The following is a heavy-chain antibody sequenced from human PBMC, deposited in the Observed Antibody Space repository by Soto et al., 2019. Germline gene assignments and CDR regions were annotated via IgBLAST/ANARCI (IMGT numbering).Heavy chain of an antibody. CDR3: AGGYGSYYYGLDV. Sequence: GGSLRLSCAPSGFTFSDYDMHWVRQAPGKGLEWVAVISYDGSNKYYTDSVKGQFTISRDNSKNTLYLQMDSLKAEDTAIYYCAGGYGSYYYGLDVWGQGTTVTVSS. CDR2: ISYDGSNK. V-gene: IGHV3-30-3*01. D-gene: IGHD3-10*01. J-gene: IGHJ6*02. CDR1: GFTFSDYD.